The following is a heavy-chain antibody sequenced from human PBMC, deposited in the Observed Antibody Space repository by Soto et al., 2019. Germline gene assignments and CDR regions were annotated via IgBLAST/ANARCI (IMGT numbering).Heavy chain of an antibody. CDR1: GDSISNNNFY. J-gene: IGHJ6*03. V-gene: IGHV4-39*01. CDR2: IYYSGST. Sequence: QLQLQESGPGLVKPSETLSLTCTVSGDSISNNNFYWGWIRQPPGKRLEWIGSIYYSGSTYYNPSLKSRVTISVDTSNNQLSLKLSSVTAADTAVYYCARHYGYYSHYMDVWTKGTTVTVSS. D-gene: IGHD3-10*01. CDR3: ARHYGYYSHYMDV.